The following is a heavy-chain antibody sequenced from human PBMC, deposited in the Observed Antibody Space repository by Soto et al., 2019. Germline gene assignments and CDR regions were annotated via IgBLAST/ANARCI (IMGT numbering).Heavy chain of an antibody. J-gene: IGHJ4*02. CDR2: FDPEDGET. CDR1: GYTLTELS. Sequence: ASVKVSCKVSGYTLTELSMHWVRQAPGKGLEWMGGFDPEDGETIYAQKFQGRVTMTEDTSTDTAYMELSSLRSEDTAVYYCATDLRGDLXFDYWGQGTLVTVSS. CDR3: ATDLRGDLXFDY. V-gene: IGHV1-24*01. D-gene: IGHD4-17*01.